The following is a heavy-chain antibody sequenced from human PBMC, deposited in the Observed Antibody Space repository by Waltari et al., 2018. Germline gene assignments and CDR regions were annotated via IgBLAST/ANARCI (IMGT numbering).Heavy chain of an antibody. V-gene: IGHV4-38-2*01. D-gene: IGHD6-13*01. CDR2: IYHSGIT. Sequence: QVQLQESGTGLVKPSETLSLTCAVSGYSISRGYYWGWIRKPKGKGLECVGSIYHSGITYYIPDLKSRCTIAVDTSKNHFSLKLGSVTAADTAVYYCARCARGAAEPPPNWFDPWGQGTLVTVSS. CDR1: GYSISRGYY. J-gene: IGHJ5*02. CDR3: ARCARGAAEPPPNWFDP.